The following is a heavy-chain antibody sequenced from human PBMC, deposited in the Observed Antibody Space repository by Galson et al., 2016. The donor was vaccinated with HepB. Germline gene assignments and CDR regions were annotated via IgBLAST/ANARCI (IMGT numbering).Heavy chain of an antibody. D-gene: IGHD3-3*01. CDR1: GFTFSGSA. J-gene: IGHJ4*02. Sequence: SLRLSCAASGFTFSGSAMDWVRQASGKGLEWVGRIRSKANNYATAYAASVKGRFTISRDDSKNTAYLQMNSLKTEDTAVYYCTSLTIFGVVTKCWGQGTPFTVSS. CDR3: TSLTIFGVVTKC. V-gene: IGHV3-73*01. CDR2: IRSKANNYAT.